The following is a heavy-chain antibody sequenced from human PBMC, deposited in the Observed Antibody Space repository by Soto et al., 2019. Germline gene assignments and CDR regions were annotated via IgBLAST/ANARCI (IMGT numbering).Heavy chain of an antibody. CDR2: IIPIFGTA. J-gene: IGHJ6*02. CDR1: GGTFSSYA. CDR3: ARDRGYYDSSGYYYYYGMDV. V-gene: IGHV1-69*13. Sequence: SVKVSCKASGGTFSSYAISCVRQAPGQGLEWMGGIIPIFGTANYAQKFQGRVTITADESTSTAYMELSSLRSEDTAVYHCARDRGYYDSSGYYYYYGMDVWGQGTTVTVSS. D-gene: IGHD3-22*01.